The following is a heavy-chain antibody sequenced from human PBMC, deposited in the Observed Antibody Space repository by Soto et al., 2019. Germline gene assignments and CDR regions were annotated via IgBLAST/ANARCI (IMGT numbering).Heavy chain of an antibody. CDR3: ARDRGAYYDILTGYYPFDY. CDR1: GGTFSSYT. J-gene: IGHJ4*02. V-gene: IGHV1-69*08. Sequence: QVQLVQSGAEVKKPGSSVKVSCKASGGTFSSYTISWVRQAPGQGLEWMGRIIPILGIANYAQKFQGRVTNTADKXXSXASXELSSLRSEDTAVYYCARDRGAYYDILTGYYPFDYWGQGTLVTVSS. D-gene: IGHD3-9*01. CDR2: IIPILGIA.